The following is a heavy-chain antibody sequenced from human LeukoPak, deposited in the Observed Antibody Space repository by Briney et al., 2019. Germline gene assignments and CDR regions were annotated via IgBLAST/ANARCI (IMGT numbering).Heavy chain of an antibody. Sequence: GGSLRLSCVASGFTFSDYYMTWIRQAPGNGLEWVSYISSSGSDIYNADSVKGRFTISRDNAKNSLYLQMNSLRAEDTAVYYCARYSSGALVYWGQGTLVTVSS. D-gene: IGHD5-18*01. CDR1: GFTFSDYY. CDR3: ARYSSGALVY. V-gene: IGHV3-11*04. J-gene: IGHJ4*02. CDR2: ISSSGSDI.